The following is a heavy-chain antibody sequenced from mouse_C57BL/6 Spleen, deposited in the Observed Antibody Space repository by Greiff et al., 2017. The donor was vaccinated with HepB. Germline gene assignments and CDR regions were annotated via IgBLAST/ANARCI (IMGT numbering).Heavy chain of an antibody. CDR2: IDPSDSET. CDR3: ARGGLRRGFAY. J-gene: IGHJ3*01. D-gene: IGHD2-4*01. Sequence: VQLQQPGAELVRPGSSVKLSCKASGYTFTSYWMHWVKQRPIQGLEWIGNIDPSDSETHYNQKFKDKATLTVDKSSSTAYMQLSSLTSEDSAVYYCARGGLRRGFAYWGQGTLVTVSA. V-gene: IGHV1-52*01. CDR1: GYTFTSYW.